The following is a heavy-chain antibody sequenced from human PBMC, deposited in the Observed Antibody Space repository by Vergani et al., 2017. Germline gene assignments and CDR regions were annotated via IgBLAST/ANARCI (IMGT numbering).Heavy chain of an antibody. V-gene: IGHV1-69*04. Sequence: QVQLVQSGAEVKKPGSSVKVSCKASGGTFSSYAISWVRQAPGQGLEWMGRIIPILGIANYAQKFQGRVTITADKSTSTAYMELSSLRSEDTAVYYCARDQLRYFDWSRYGMDVWGQGTTVTVSS. CDR2: IIPILGIA. CDR1: GGTFSSYA. J-gene: IGHJ6*02. D-gene: IGHD3-9*01. CDR3: ARDQLRYFDWSRYGMDV.